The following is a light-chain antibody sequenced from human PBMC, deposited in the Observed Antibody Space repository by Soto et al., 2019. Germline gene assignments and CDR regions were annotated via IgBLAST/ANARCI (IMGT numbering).Light chain of an antibody. CDR2: EVS. CDR3: GSITRSSTSV. Sequence: QSVLTQPPSASGSPGQSVTISCTGTSSVVGKYDYVSWFQHHPGKAPKLIIYEVSKRPSGVSNRFSGSKSGNTASLTISGIQAEDEGDYYCGSITRSSTSVFGTGTKGTVL. J-gene: IGLJ1*01. V-gene: IGLV2-14*01. CDR1: SSVVGKYDY.